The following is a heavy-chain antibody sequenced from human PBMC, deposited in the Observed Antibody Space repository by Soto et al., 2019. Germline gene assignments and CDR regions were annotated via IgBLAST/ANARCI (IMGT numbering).Heavy chain of an antibody. Sequence: QVQLVQSGAEVKEPGDSVRVSCEASGYTFTAYYIHWVRQVPGQGLEWMGWINIKFGDTTYAQDFQGRVTMTRDMSISTVYMELSRLTSDDTAIYYCARNMDYFYGPGSGNGHGVWGQGTTVTVFS. CDR2: INIKFGDT. J-gene: IGHJ6*02. V-gene: IGHV1-2*02. D-gene: IGHD3-10*01. CDR1: GYTFTAYY. CDR3: ARNMDYFYGPGSGNGHGV.